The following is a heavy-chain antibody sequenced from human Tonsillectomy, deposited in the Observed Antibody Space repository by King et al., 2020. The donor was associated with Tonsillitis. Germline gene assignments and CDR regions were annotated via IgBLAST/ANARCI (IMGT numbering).Heavy chain of an antibody. Sequence: QLQESGPGLVKPSETLSLTCTVSGGSISSSSYYWGWIRQPPGKGLEWIGSIYYSGSTYYNPSLKSRVTISVDTSKNQFSLKLSSVTAADTAVYYCARRRGKYFSGGSCYTGYFDYWGQGTLVTVSS. J-gene: IGHJ4*02. CDR1: GGSISSSSYY. V-gene: IGHV4-39*01. CDR3: ARRRGKYFSGGSCYTGYFDY. CDR2: IYYSGST. D-gene: IGHD2-15*01.